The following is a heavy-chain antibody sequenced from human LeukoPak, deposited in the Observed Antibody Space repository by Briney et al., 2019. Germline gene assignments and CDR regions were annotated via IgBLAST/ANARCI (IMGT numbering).Heavy chain of an antibody. J-gene: IGHJ4*02. CDR2: INPSGGST. D-gene: IGHD6-19*01. CDR1: GYTFTSYY. CDR3: ARDPVSLGIAVAGNDY. Sequence: ASVKVSCKASGYTFTSYYMHWVRQAPGQGLEWMGIINPSGGSTSYAQKFQGRVTMTRDTCISTAYMELSRLRSDDTAVYYCARDPVSLGIAVAGNDYWGQGTLVTVSS. V-gene: IGHV1-46*01.